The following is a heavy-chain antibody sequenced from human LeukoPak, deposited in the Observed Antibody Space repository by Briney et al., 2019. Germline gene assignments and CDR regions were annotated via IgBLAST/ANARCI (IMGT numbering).Heavy chain of an antibody. CDR1: GFTFSDYW. CDR2: IKEDGSDK. V-gene: IGHV3-7*01. CDR3: ARDKGTVTPRGYYYYMDV. Sequence: GGSLRLSCAVSGFTFSDYWMTWVRQAPGRGLEWVANIKEDGSDKYYVDSVRGRFTISRDNAKDSVSLQMNNLRAEDTAVYYCARDKGTVTPRGYYYYMDVWGRGTSVTVSS. J-gene: IGHJ6*03. D-gene: IGHD4-11*01.